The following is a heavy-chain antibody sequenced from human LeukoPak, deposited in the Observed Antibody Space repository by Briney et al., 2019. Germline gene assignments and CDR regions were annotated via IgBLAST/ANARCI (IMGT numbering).Heavy chain of an antibody. Sequence: SETLSLTCTVSGGSISSSSYYWGWIRQPPGKGLEWIGSIYYSGSTYYNPSLKSRVTISVDTSKNQFSLKLSSVTAADTAVYYCARPRGVVATISSYYFDYWGQGTLVTVSS. D-gene: IGHD5-12*01. CDR1: GGSISSSSYY. CDR3: ARPRGVVATISSYYFDY. CDR2: IYYSGST. J-gene: IGHJ4*02. V-gene: IGHV4-39*01.